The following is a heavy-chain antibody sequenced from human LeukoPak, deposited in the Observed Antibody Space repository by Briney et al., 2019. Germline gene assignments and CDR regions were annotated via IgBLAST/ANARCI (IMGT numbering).Heavy chain of an antibody. CDR1: GLTLDDYA. CDR3: AKAPRRVVAGSSTYYFDF. D-gene: IGHD6-19*01. V-gene: IGHV3-9*01. CDR2: ISWNSGTI. J-gene: IGHJ4*02. Sequence: PGGSLRLSCAASGLTLDDYAMHWVRQAPGKGLEWVSGISWNSGTIGYADSVKGRFTVSRDNAKNSLYLQMDSLRAEDTALYFCAKAPRRVVAGSSTYYFDFWGQGTLVTVSS.